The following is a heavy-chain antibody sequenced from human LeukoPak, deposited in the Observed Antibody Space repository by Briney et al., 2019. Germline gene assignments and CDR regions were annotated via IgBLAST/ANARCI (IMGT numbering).Heavy chain of an antibody. CDR3: ARSSGIGYSYGNYFDY. Sequence: PSETLSLTCTVSGGSISSYYWSWIRQPPGKGLEWIGYIYYSGSTNYNPSLKSRVTISVDTSKTQFSLKLSSVTAADTAVYYCARSSGIGYSYGNYFDYWGQGTLVTVSS. CDR2: IYYSGST. D-gene: IGHD5-18*01. V-gene: IGHV4-59*01. CDR1: GGSISSYY. J-gene: IGHJ4*02.